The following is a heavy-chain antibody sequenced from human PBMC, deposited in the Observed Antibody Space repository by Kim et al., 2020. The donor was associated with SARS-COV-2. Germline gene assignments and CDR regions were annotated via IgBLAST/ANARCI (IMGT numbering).Heavy chain of an antibody. J-gene: IGHJ5*02. V-gene: IGHV4-39*01. Sequence: SETLSLTCTVSGGSISSSSYYWGWIRQPPGKGLEWIGSIYYSGSTYYNPSLKSRVTISVDTSKNQFSLKLSSVTAADTAVYYCAGIYCSSTSCYTAQRVVDWFDPWGQGTLVTVSS. CDR3: AGIYCSSTSCYTAQRVVDWFDP. CDR1: GGSISSSSYY. CDR2: IYYSGST. D-gene: IGHD2-2*02.